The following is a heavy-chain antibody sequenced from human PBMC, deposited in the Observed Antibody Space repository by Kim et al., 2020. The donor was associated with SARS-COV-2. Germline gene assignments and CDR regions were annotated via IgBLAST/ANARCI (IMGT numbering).Heavy chain of an antibody. CDR1: GFFLSTDS. J-gene: IGHJ6*02. CDR3: ASGPLKGGMDV. CDR2: ISGDSHYI. V-gene: IGHV3-21*01. Sequence: GSLRLSCVASGFFLSTDSMHWVRQAPGKGLEWVSSISGDSHYIYYADSLKGRLTISRDNAKKSLFLQMNSLGAEDTAVYYCASGPLKGGMDVWGQGTKVTVSS.